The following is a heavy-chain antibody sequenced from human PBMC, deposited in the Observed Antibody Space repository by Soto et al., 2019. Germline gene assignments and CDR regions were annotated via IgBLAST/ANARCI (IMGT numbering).Heavy chain of an antibody. V-gene: IGHV3-43*01. CDR1: GFTFYDYT. CDR3: AKDVIAARPYYYFGLDV. J-gene: IGHJ6*02. D-gene: IGHD6-6*01. Sequence: GGSLRLSCAASGFTFYDYTMHWVRQVPGRGLEWVSLISWDGGSTYYADSVKGRFTIFRDNSKNSLYLQMNSLRTDDTALYYCAKDVIAARPYYYFGLDVWGQGTTVTVSS. CDR2: ISWDGGST.